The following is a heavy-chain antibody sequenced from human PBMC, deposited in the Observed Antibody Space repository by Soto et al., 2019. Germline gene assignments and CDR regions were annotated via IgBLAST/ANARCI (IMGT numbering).Heavy chain of an antibody. D-gene: IGHD3-22*01. Sequence: QVQLIQSEAEVKKPGSSVRVSCTASGGIFGSHGFSWVRQAPGQRLEWVGGFIPIFRTLTYTEKFQARVRIAADESTNTVYLDLSSLTSEDTAVYYCVRDRRIYYSDPHDEVGASDYEVWGQGTMVSVSS. CDR2: FIPIFRTL. J-gene: IGHJ3*01. CDR3: VRDRRIYYSDPHDEVGASDYEV. CDR1: GGIFGSHG. V-gene: IGHV1-69*01.